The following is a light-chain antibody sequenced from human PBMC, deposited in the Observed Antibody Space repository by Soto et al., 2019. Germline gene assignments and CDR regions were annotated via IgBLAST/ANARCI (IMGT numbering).Light chain of an antibody. CDR2: KAS. CDR1: QSISSW. J-gene: IGKJ1*01. V-gene: IGKV1-5*03. Sequence: DIQMTQSPSTLSASVGDRVTITCRASQSISSWLAWYQQKPGRAPKLLIYKASSLETGVPSRFRGSGSGTEFLLIISSPQPDDFASYNCQQYGSYSAWTFGRGTKVEIK. CDR3: QQYGSYSAWT.